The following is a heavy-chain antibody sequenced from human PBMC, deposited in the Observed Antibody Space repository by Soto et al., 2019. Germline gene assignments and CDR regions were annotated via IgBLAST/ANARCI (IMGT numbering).Heavy chain of an antibody. CDR3: ARRVVILSVSSDPFFYYSGLDM. CDR2: ITPLLGTT. Sequence: QVQLVQSGAEVKKPGSSVKVSCKASGGTFSSYAISWVRQAPGQGLEWMGGITPLLGTTNYAQKFQGRVTITAEEPTSTAHMDLSSLRSEDTAIYYCARRVVILSVSSDPFFYYSGLDMWGQGTTVTVSS. CDR1: GGTFSSYA. D-gene: IGHD2-21*01. J-gene: IGHJ6*02. V-gene: IGHV1-69*11.